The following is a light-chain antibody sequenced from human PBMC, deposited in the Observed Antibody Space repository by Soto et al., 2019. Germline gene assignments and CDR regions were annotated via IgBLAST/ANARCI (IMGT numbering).Light chain of an antibody. J-gene: IGKJ2*01. Sequence: EIVMTQSPTTLSVSPGESVTLSCRASQSVGSDLVWYQQIPGQAPRLLIYGASTRATGIPARFSGSGSATEFTLTISSLQSEDFAVYYCQQYNNWPPYTFGQGTKLEIK. CDR2: GAS. V-gene: IGKV3-15*01. CDR3: QQYNNWPPYT. CDR1: QSVGSD.